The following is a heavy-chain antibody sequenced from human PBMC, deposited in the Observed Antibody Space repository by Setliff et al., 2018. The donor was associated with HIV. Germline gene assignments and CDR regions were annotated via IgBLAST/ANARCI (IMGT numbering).Heavy chain of an antibody. CDR1: GDNFNSHS. CDR2: IVPIFGTP. V-gene: IGHV1-69*13. D-gene: IGHD3-3*01. CDR3: ARESFWSGYSPGGFDY. J-gene: IGHJ4*02. Sequence: SVKVSCKASGDNFNSHSISWVRQAPGQGLEWMGGIVPIFGTPNYAQKFKGRLTITADESTSTVYMELSSLRSEDTAVYYCARESFWSGYSPGGFDYWGQGTLVTVSS.